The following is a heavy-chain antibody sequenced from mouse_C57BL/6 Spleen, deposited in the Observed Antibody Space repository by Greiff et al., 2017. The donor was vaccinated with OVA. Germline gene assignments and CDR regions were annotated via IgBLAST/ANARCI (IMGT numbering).Heavy chain of an antibody. CDR2: INPNNGGT. CDR3: ARTGSLKGNLPYY. D-gene: IGHD2-1*01. V-gene: IGHV1-22*01. CDR1: GYTFTDYN. J-gene: IGHJ3*01. Sequence: EVQLQESGPELVKPGASVKMSCKASGYTFTDYNMHWVKQSHGKSLEWIGYINPNNGGTSYNQKFKGKATLTVNKSSSTAYMELRSLTSEDSAVYYCARTGSLKGNLPYYWGQGTLVTVSA.